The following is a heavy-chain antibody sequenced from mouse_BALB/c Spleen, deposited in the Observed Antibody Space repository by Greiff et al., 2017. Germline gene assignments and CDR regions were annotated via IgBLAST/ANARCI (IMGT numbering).Heavy chain of an antibody. CDR1: GFTFSSYG. V-gene: IGHV5-6*01. J-gene: IGHJ4*01. CDR3: ARHFLYAMDY. CDR2: ISSGGSYT. Sequence: EVQLQESGGDLVKPGGSLKLSCAASGFTFSSYGMSWVRQTPDKRLEWVATISSGGSYTYYPDSVKGRFTISRDNAKNTLYLQMSSLKSEDTAMYYCARHFLYAMDYWGQGTSVTVSS.